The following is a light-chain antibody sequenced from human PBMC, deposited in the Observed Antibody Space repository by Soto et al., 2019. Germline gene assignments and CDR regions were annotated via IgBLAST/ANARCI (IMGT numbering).Light chain of an antibody. CDR3: QQYGSSLWT. V-gene: IGKV3-20*01. Sequence: ESVFTQSPGTVSLSPGERATLSCRASQSVSSSYLAWYQQKPGQAPRLLIYGASSRATGIPDRFSGSGSGTDFTLTIRRLEPEDFAVYYCQQYGSSLWTFGQGTKVDIK. CDR2: GAS. CDR1: QSVSSSY. J-gene: IGKJ1*01.